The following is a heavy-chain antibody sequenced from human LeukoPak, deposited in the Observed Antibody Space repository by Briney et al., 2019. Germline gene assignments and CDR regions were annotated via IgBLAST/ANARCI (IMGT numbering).Heavy chain of an antibody. D-gene: IGHD2-2*01. Sequence: GSSVKVSCKASGGTFSSYAISWVRQAPGQGLEWMGGIIPIFGTANYAQKFQGRVTITTDESTSTAYMELSSLRSEDTAVYYCAGWGYCSSTSCQKYYYYYYYMDVWGKGTTVTVSS. J-gene: IGHJ6*03. CDR1: GGTFSSYA. V-gene: IGHV1-69*05. CDR2: IIPIFGTA. CDR3: AGWGYCSSTSCQKYYYYYYYMDV.